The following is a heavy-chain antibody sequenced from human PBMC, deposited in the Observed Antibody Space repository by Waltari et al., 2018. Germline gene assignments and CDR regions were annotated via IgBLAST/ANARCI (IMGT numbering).Heavy chain of an antibody. D-gene: IGHD3-22*01. CDR1: EYSFTSYR. CDR2: IYPGDSDT. CDR3: ARRSLNYDGSGYYFDY. J-gene: IGHJ4*02. Sequence: EVQLVQSGAEVKKPGESLKISCKGSEYSFTSYRIGWVRQMPGKGLEWMGTIYPGDSDTRYSPSFQGQVTISADKSISTAYLQWTSLKASDTAMYYCARRSLNYDGSGYYFDYWGQGTLVTVTS. V-gene: IGHV5-51*01.